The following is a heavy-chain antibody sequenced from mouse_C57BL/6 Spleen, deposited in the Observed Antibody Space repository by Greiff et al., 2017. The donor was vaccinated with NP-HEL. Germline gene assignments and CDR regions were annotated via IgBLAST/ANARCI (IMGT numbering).Heavy chain of an antibody. Sequence: QVQLQQPGAELVKPGASVKMSCKASGYTFTCYWITWVKQRPGQGLEWIGDIYPGSGSTNYNEKFKSKATLTVDTSSSTAYMQLSSLTSEDSAVYYCANYYGSSPYYFDYWGQGTTLTVSS. J-gene: IGHJ2*01. CDR1: GYTFTCYW. D-gene: IGHD1-1*01. CDR2: IYPGSGST. CDR3: ANYYGSSPYYFDY. V-gene: IGHV1-55*01.